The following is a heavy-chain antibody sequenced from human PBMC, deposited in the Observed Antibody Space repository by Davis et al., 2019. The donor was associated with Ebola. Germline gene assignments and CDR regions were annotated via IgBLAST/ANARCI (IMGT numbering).Heavy chain of an antibody. CDR3: ARGRDLVVVPAATRKGYYYYGMDV. Sequence: ASVKVSCKASGYTFSSYVITWVRQAPGQELEWMGWISAYSGNTNYAQKLQGRVTMTTDTSKRPAYMDLRSLRSDDTAVYYCARGRDLVVVPAATRKGYYYYGMDVWGQGTTVTVSS. J-gene: IGHJ6*02. CDR1: GYTFSSYV. V-gene: IGHV1-18*01. D-gene: IGHD2-2*01. CDR2: ISAYSGNT.